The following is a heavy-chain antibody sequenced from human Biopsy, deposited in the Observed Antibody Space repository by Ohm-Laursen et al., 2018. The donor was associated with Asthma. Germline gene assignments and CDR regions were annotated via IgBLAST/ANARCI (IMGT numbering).Heavy chain of an antibody. CDR3: ARAVDYSHYYGIDV. D-gene: IGHD3-10*01. Sequence: ASVKVSCKISGYTFNSAGITWVRQAPGQGLEWMGWISVYNGNTKVAQKLQDRVTMITDTSTSTAYMELRSLRSDATAVYFCARAVDYSHYYGIDVWGQGTTVTVS. J-gene: IGHJ6*02. CDR2: ISVYNGNT. CDR1: GYTFNSAG. V-gene: IGHV1-18*01.